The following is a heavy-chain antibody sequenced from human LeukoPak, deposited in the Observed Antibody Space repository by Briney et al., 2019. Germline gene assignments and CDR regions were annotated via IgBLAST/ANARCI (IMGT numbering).Heavy chain of an antibody. J-gene: IGHJ4*02. V-gene: IGHV3-23*01. CDR2: ISSSGVKT. CDR1: GLIFSSYA. CDR3: AKDQYVDDGEDDY. Sequence: PGGSLRLSCAASGLIFSSYAMSWVRQAPGKGLEWVSAISSSGVKTFYADSVRGRFTISRDNSRNTLFLQMNSLRAEDTAVYYCAKDQYVDDGEDDYWGQGTLVTVSS. D-gene: IGHD4/OR15-4a*01.